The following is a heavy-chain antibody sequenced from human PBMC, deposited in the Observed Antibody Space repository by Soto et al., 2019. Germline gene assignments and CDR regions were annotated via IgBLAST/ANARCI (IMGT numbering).Heavy chain of an antibody. D-gene: IGHD6-19*01. CDR3: ARQEGYSSGWYPFDY. V-gene: IGHV4-59*08. CDR2: IYYSGST. Sequence: QVLLQESGPGLVKPSETLSLTCTVSGGSISRYYWSWIRQPPGKGLEWIGHIYYSGSTNFNPSLNSRVTMSVDTSKIQFSLKLSSLTAADTAVYYCARQEGYSSGWYPFDYWGQGTLVTVSS. J-gene: IGHJ4*02. CDR1: GGSISRYY.